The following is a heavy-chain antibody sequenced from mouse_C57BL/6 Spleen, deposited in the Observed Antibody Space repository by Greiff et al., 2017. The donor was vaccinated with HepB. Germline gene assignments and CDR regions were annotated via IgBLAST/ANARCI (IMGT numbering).Heavy chain of an antibody. J-gene: IGHJ2*01. V-gene: IGHV1-82*01. CDR3: AREGHYYGSSLDY. Sequence: VQLQQSGPELVKPGASVKISCKASGYAFSSSWMYWVKQRPGKGLEWIGRIYPGDGDTNYNGKFKGKATLTADKSSSTAYMQLSSLTSEDSAVYFCAREGHYYGSSLDYWGQGTTLTVSS. CDR1: GYAFSSSW. CDR2: IYPGDGDT. D-gene: IGHD1-1*01.